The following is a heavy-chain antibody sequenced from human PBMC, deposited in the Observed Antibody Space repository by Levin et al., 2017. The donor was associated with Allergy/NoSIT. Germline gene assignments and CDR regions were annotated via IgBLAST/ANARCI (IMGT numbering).Heavy chain of an antibody. Sequence: GGSLRLSCAASGFTFSSYAMSWVRQAPGKGLEWVSVISGSGESTNYADSVKGRFTISKDTSKNTLYLQMNSLRADDTAVYSCAKTSGSTTYSYMDVWGKGTTVTVSS. D-gene: IGHD1-1*01. CDR3: AKTSGSTTYSYMDV. J-gene: IGHJ6*03. V-gene: IGHV3-23*01. CDR2: ISGSGEST. CDR1: GFTFSSYA.